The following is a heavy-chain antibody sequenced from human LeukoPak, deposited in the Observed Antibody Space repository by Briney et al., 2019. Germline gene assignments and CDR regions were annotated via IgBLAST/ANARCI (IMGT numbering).Heavy chain of an antibody. CDR3: ARLGAGSSSWYSRYYYYYMDV. CDR1: GFTFSSYS. V-gene: IGHV3-48*01. D-gene: IGHD6-13*01. CDR2: ISSSSTI. Sequence: GGSLRLSCAASGFTFSSYSMNWVRQAPGKGLEWVSYISSSSTIYYADSVKGRFTISRDNAKNSLYLQMNSLRAEDTAVYYCARLGAGSSSWYSRYYYYYMDVWGKGTTVTVSS. J-gene: IGHJ6*03.